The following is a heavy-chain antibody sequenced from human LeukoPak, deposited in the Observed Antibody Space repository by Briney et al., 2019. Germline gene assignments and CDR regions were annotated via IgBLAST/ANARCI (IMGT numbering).Heavy chain of an antibody. J-gene: IGHJ4*02. V-gene: IGHV3-30*04. D-gene: IGHD3-10*01. CDR1: GFPFISYC. Sequence: RSLRLSCAASGFPFISYCLHWVRQAPGKGLEWVATIPYDGSDKYYVDSVKGRFTIPRDNSKNTLYLQMNSLRAEDTAVYYCARSYYYGSGSYYSHFDYWGQGTLVTVSS. CDR2: IPYDGSDK. CDR3: ARSYYYGSGSYYSHFDY.